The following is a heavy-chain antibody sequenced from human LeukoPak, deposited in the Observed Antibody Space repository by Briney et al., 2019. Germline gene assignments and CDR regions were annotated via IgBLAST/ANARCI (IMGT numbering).Heavy chain of an antibody. CDR3: AREYNEFDY. V-gene: IGHV3-48*03. J-gene: IGHJ4*02. Sequence: GGSLRLSCAASGFTFSSYEMNWVRQAPGKGLEWVSYISGSGSTIYYADSVKGRFSISRDNAKNSLYLQMNSLRAEDTAVHYCAREYNEFDYWGQGTLVTVSS. CDR2: ISGSGSTI. CDR1: GFTFSSYE. D-gene: IGHD1-14*01.